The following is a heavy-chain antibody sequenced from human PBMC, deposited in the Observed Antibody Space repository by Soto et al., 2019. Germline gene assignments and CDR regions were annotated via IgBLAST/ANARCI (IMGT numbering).Heavy chain of an antibody. CDR3: AKCRGPSYSDYYMDV. CDR1: GFTFGTYA. Sequence: EVQLLESGGGLVQPGGSLRLSCAASGFTFGTYAMKWLRQAPGRGLECVSFISGSGRTTYYADSVKGRFTVSRDNSKNTMYLQMNSLRAEDTALYYCAKCRGPSYSDYYMDVWGKGTTVTVSS. CDR2: ISGSGRTT. D-gene: IGHD3-16*01. J-gene: IGHJ6*03. V-gene: IGHV3-23*01.